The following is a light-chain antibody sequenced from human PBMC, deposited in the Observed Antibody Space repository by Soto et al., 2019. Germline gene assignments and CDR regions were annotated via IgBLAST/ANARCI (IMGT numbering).Light chain of an antibody. J-gene: IGKJ4*01. Sequence: EIVLTQSPGTLSLSPGERDTLSCRASQSVTNCLAWYQQNPGQAPRLLIYAASSRATGIPDRFGGSGSGTDFTFTISRLEPEDFAVYYCQQYSGSPLTFGGGTNVDIK. V-gene: IGKV3-20*01. CDR3: QQYSGSPLT. CDR1: QSVTNC. CDR2: AAS.